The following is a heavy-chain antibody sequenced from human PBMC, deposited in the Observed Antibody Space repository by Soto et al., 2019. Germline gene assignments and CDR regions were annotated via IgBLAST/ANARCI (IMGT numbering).Heavy chain of an antibody. V-gene: IGHV2-5*02. J-gene: IGHJ5*02. Sequence: SGPTLVNPTQTLTLTCTFSGFSLSTSGVGVGWIRQPPGRALEWLALIYWDDDKRYSPSLKSRLTITKDTSKNQVVLTMTNMDPVDTATYYCAHRREDIVVVPANNWFDTWVTGTLVTVSS. D-gene: IGHD2-2*01. CDR3: AHRREDIVVVPANNWFDT. CDR2: IYWDDDK. CDR1: GFSLSTSGVG.